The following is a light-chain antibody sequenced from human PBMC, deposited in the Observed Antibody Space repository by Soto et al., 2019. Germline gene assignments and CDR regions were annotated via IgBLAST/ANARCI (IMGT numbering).Light chain of an antibody. Sequence: DIQMTQSPFSLSAFVGDRVTITCRASQSISSYLNWYQQKPGKAPKLLIYAAFNLQSGVPSRFSGSGSGPDFTLTISSLEPEDFAIYYCQQSYSTPRTFGGGTKVEIK. CDR3: QQSYSTPRT. V-gene: IGKV1-39*01. CDR1: QSISSY. CDR2: AAF. J-gene: IGKJ4*01.